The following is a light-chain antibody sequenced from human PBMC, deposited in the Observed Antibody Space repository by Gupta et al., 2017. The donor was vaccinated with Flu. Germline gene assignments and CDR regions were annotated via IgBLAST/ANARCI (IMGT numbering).Light chain of an antibody. CDR2: RNY. J-gene: IGLJ1*01. CDR3: ATWDESPSARYV. CDR1: RSNIGNNY. V-gene: IGLV1-47*01. Sequence: VTISCSGTRSNIGNNYVYWYQHLPGTAPKLLIYRNYQRPSGVPDRFSGSKSGTSASLAITGLRSEDEADYYCATWDESPSARYVFGSGTKVTVL.